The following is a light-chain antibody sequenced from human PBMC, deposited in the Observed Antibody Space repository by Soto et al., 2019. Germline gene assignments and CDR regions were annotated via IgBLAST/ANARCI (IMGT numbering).Light chain of an antibody. J-gene: IGKJ1*01. CDR3: QQSYSTPKT. CDR2: GAS. V-gene: IGKV1-39*01. CDR1: QSISYY. Sequence: DIQMTQSPSSLSASVGDRVTVTCRSSQSISYYLNWYQQKPGKAPKLLIYGASNLQTGVPSRFRGSASGTDFTLTISSLQPEDFATYYCQQSYSTPKTFGQGTKVDI.